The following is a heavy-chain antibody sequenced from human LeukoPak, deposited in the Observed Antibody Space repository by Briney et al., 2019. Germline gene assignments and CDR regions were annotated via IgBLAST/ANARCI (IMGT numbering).Heavy chain of an antibody. CDR1: GYTFTSYD. V-gene: IGHV1-8*03. CDR3: ARNVQWLAYYFDY. J-gene: IGHJ4*02. D-gene: IGHD6-19*01. Sequence: GASVKVSCKASGYTFTSYDINWVRQATGQGLEWMGWMNPNSGNTGYAQKFQGRVTITRNTSISTAYMELSSLRSEDTAVYYCARNVQWLAYYFDYWGQGTLVTVSS. CDR2: MNPNSGNT.